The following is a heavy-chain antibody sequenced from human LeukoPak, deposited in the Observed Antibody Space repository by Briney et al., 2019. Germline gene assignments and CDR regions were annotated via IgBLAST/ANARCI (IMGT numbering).Heavy chain of an antibody. V-gene: IGHV4-59*12. J-gene: IGHJ3*02. CDR3: ARLGQTVTGFYSLDI. CDR2: MFHSGST. Sequence: SDTLSLTCSVSGASISGNYWSWIRQPPGKGLEFIGYMFHSGSTNYNPSLKSRVITSLDASKNQFSLKLFSVTAADTAVYYCARLGQTVTGFYSLDIWGQGTMVTVSS. D-gene: IGHD3-9*01. CDR1: GASISGNY.